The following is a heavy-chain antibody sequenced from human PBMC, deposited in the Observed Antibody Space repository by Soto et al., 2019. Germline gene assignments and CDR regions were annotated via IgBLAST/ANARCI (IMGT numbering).Heavy chain of an antibody. J-gene: IGHJ4*02. CDR3: VEGWNDF. V-gene: IGHV3-15*01. Sequence: EVQVVASGGDLVESGGSLRLSCVTSGFMFSSAWMSWVRQAPGKGLEWVARIKSTKDGGARDYAAPVNGRFSISRDDSKSTVYLQMNSLRVEDTALYYCVEGWNDFWGQGTLVTVSS. CDR1: GFMFSSAW. CDR2: IKSTKDGGAR. D-gene: IGHD1-1*01.